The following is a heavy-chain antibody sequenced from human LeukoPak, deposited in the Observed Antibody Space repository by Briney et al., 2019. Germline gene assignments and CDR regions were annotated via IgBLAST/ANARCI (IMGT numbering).Heavy chain of an antibody. Sequence: PGGSLRLSCAASGFAFSSSGMHWVRQPPGKGLEWVAFIRYDGSKKSYRDSVRGRFTISRDNARNTFYLQMDSLRGDDSALYYCAKEKASIGSYFDFWGQGALVTISS. CDR1: GFAFSSSG. CDR2: IRYDGSKK. CDR3: AKEKASIGSYFDF. J-gene: IGHJ4*02. V-gene: IGHV3-30*02. D-gene: IGHD3-10*01.